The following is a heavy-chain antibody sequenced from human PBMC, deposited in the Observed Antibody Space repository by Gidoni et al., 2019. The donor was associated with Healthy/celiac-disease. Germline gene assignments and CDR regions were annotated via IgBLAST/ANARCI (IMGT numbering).Heavy chain of an antibody. V-gene: IGHV3-23*01. J-gene: IGHJ3*02. CDR2: ISGSGGST. D-gene: IGHD3-16*01. Sequence: EVQLLESGGGLVQPGGSLRLSCAAAGFTFSSYAMSWVRQAPGKGLEWVSAISGSGGSTYYADSVKGRFTISRDNSKNTLYLQMNSLRAEDTAVYYCAKDGGEIYDASDIWGQGTMVTVSS. CDR3: AKDGGEIYDASDI. CDR1: GFTFSSYA.